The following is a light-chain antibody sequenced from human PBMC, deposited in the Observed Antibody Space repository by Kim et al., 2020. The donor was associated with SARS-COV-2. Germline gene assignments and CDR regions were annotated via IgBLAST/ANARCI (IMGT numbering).Light chain of an antibody. CDR2: AAS. CDR1: QDISNY. Sequence: ASVGDRVTITCRASQDISNYLAWFQLKPGKAPKLLIHAASALQPGVPSRFSGSGSGTDFTLTVTSLQPEDVATYYCQKCDSAPWTFGQGTKVDIK. J-gene: IGKJ1*01. V-gene: IGKV1-27*01. CDR3: QKCDSAPWT.